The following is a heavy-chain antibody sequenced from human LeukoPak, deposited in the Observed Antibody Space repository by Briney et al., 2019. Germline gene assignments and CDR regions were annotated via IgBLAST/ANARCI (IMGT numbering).Heavy chain of an antibody. CDR3: ARGVYIVVVPAAGGRNWFDP. Sequence: PSETLSLTCTVSGGSISSGDYYWSWIRQPPGKGLEWIGYIYYSGSTYYNPSLKSRVTISVDTSKNQFSLKLSSVTAADTAVYYCARGVYIVVVPAAGGRNWFDPWGQGTLVTVSS. CDR1: GGSISSGDYY. J-gene: IGHJ5*02. D-gene: IGHD2-2*01. V-gene: IGHV4-30-4*08. CDR2: IYYSGST.